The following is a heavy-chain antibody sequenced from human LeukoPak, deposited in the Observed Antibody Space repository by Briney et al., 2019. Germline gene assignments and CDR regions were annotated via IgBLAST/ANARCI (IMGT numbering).Heavy chain of an antibody. CDR3: ARDRVRYSGSYYSGPSAGDY. Sequence: GASVKVSCKASGYSFTSYGFSWVRQAPGQGLEWMGWISAYNGYTNYAQKFQDRVTMTTDTSTRTAYMEVRSLRSDDTAVYFCARDRVRYSGSYYSGPSAGDYWGQGTLVTVSS. D-gene: IGHD1-26*01. J-gene: IGHJ4*02. CDR1: GYSFTSYG. V-gene: IGHV1-18*04. CDR2: ISAYNGYT.